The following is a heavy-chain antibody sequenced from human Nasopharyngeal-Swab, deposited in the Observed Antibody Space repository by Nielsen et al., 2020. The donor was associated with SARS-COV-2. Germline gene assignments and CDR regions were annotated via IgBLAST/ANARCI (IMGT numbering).Heavy chain of an antibody. CDR3: ARDRYLAR. V-gene: IGHV3-48*01. CDR1: GFTFSTYS. J-gene: IGHJ4*02. D-gene: IGHD3-16*02. Sequence: SCADSGFTFSTYSMNWVRQAPGKGLEWISYISGSGTIYYTDSVKGRFTISRDNAKNSLYLQMNSLRAEDTALYYCARDRYLARWGQGTLVTVSS. CDR2: ISGSGTI.